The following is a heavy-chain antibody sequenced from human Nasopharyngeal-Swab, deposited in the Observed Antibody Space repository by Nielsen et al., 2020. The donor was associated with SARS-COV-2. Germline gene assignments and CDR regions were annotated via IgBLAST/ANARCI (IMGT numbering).Heavy chain of an antibody. J-gene: IGHJ6*02. D-gene: IGHD6-19*01. Sequence: WVRQAPGQGLEWMGWINTNTGNPTYAQGFTGRFVFSLDTSVSTAYLQISSLKAEDTAVYYCASLIAVAGLYYYYYGMDAWGQGTTVTVSS. CDR2: INTNTGNP. CDR3: ASLIAVAGLYYYYYGMDA. V-gene: IGHV7-4-1*02.